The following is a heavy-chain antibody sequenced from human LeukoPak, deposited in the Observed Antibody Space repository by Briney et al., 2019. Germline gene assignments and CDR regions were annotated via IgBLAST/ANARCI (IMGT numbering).Heavy chain of an antibody. Sequence: GGSLRLSCAASGFTFSSYWMSWVRQAPGKGLEWVANIKQDGSEKYYVDSVKGRFTISRDNAENSLYLQMNGLRVEDTAVYYCASPGEGGRLWDFDYWGQGTLVTVSS. D-gene: IGHD2-21*01. CDR1: GFTFSSYW. CDR3: ASPGEGGRLWDFDY. CDR2: IKQDGSEK. V-gene: IGHV3-7*01. J-gene: IGHJ4*02.